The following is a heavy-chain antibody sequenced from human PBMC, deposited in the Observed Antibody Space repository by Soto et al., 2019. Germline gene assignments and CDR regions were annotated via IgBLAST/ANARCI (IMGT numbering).Heavy chain of an antibody. D-gene: IGHD2-2*01. CDR2: ISGGGHRT. V-gene: IGHV3-23*01. CDR3: ARKVLGSTSRPDWWYFDL. CDR1: GFTFINYD. Sequence: EVQLLESGGGLVQPGGSLRLSCVGSGFTFINYDMNWVRQTPGKWLESVSTISGGGHRTFDAETVKGRFTISRDNSKNTVNLQMNSLRADDTAVYYCARKVLGSTSRPDWWYFDLWGRGTLVTVSS. J-gene: IGHJ2*01.